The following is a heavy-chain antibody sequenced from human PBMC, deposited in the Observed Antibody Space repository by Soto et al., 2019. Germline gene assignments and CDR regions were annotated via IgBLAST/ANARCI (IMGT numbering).Heavy chain of an antibody. V-gene: IGHV1-24*01. D-gene: IGHD2-8*01. CDR2: FDPEDGKR. Sequence: QVQLVQSGAEVKKPGASVKVSCKVSGYTLTGLSMHWVRQAPGKGLEWMGGFDPEDGKRIYAQKLQGRVTMTEETSTDTGYMELSSLRSEDTAVYYCATVETLGYCTNSLCVSWDYWGQGTLVTVSS. CDR1: GYTLTGLS. CDR3: ATVETLGYCTNSLCVSWDY. J-gene: IGHJ4*02.